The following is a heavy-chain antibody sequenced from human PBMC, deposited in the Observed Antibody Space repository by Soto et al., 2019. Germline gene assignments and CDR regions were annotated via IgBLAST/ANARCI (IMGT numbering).Heavy chain of an antibody. CDR3: AKDKEPAYGTNYMDV. J-gene: IGHJ6*03. D-gene: IGHD4-17*01. CDR2: IIGSGGFT. Sequence: EVQLLESGGGLVQPGGSLRLSCAASGFSFSSYAMSWVRQAPGKGLEWVSTIIGSGGFTYYADSVKGRFTISRDNSKNTLYLQMDSLRAEDAAVYYCAKDKEPAYGTNYMDVWRTGTTVSVSS. V-gene: IGHV3-23*01. CDR1: GFSFSSYA.